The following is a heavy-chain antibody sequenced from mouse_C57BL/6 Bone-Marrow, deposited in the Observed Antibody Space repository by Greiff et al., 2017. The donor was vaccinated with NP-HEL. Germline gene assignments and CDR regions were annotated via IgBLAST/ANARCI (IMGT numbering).Heavy chain of an antibody. CDR1: GFTFTDYY. CDR3: ARYISPYGNYDAMDY. V-gene: IGHV7-3*01. Sequence: EVKLMESGGGLVQPGGSLSLSCAASGFTFTDYYMSWVRQPPGKALEWLGFIRNKANGYTTEYSASVKGRFTISRDNSQSILYLQMNALRAEDSATYYCARYISPYGNYDAMDYWGQGTSVTVSS. D-gene: IGHD2-1*01. CDR2: IRNKANGYTT. J-gene: IGHJ4*01.